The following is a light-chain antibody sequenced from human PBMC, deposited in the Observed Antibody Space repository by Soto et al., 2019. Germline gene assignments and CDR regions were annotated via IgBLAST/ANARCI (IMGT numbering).Light chain of an antibody. CDR2: GAS. V-gene: IGKV3-15*01. J-gene: IGKJ1*01. CDR1: QSVSSGY. Sequence: EIVLTQSPGTLSLSPGERATLSCRASQSVSSGYLAWYQQKPGQAPRLLIYGASTRATGIPARFSGSGSGTEFTLTISSLQSEDFAVYYCQQYNNWPPTFGQGTKVDI. CDR3: QQYNNWPPT.